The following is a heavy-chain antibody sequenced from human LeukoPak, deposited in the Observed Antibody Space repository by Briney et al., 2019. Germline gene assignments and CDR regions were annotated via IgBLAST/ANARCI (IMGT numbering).Heavy chain of an antibody. CDR3: ARGAYFDS. CDR1: GGSISGRPYY. D-gene: IGHD3-16*01. V-gene: IGHV4-39*07. CDR2: AYYTGNT. Sequence: SETLSLTCTVSGGSISGRPYYWGWIRQPPGKGLVWIGSAYYTGNTYYNSSLKSRVTISLDTSKTQFSLKLNSVTAADPAVYYCARGAYFDSWGRGTLFTVSS. J-gene: IGHJ4*02.